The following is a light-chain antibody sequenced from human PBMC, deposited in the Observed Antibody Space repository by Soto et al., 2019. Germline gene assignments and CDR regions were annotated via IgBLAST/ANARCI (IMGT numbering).Light chain of an antibody. CDR2: GVS. CDR3: HQYDKGWT. Sequence: ESVSTQSPGTLSLSPGERDTLSCRASQSVSSNLAWYQQKPGQAPSLLLYGVSTRATGVPARFSGSGYGTEFTLTSSRLQSEDFALYYCHQYDKGWTFGQGTKVDI. V-gene: IGKV3-15*01. CDR1: QSVSSN. J-gene: IGKJ1*01.